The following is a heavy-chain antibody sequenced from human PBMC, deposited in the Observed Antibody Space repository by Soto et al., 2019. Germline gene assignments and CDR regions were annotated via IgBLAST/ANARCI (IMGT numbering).Heavy chain of an antibody. V-gene: IGHV1-18*01. D-gene: IGHD3-10*01. CDR3: VRDLDGSGSYYTGY. J-gene: IGHJ4*02. CDR2: IRVHNGNT. CDR1: GYNFINYG. Sequence: QVRLVQSGVEVKKPGASVKVSCKASGYNFINYGISWVRQAPGQGLEWMGWIRVHNGNTNYAQNLQGRVTMTTDTSTSTAYMELRSLRSDDTAVYYCVRDLDGSGSYYTGYWGPGTLVTVSS.